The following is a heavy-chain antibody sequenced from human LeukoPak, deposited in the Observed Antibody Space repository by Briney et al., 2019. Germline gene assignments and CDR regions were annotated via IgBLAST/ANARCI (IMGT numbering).Heavy chain of an antibody. Sequence: AGGSLRLSCAASGFTFRKHYMSWIRQAPGRGPEWVAYIGASGSTRYYRDSVNGRFTISRDNAKNSLRLQMNSLRAEDTAVYYCAKDLREWYCDPNGNYFSYGMDVWGRGTTVVVSS. CDR2: IGASGSTR. CDR3: AKDLREWYCDPNGNYFSYGMDV. V-gene: IGHV3-11*01. J-gene: IGHJ6*02. D-gene: IGHD3-22*01. CDR1: GFTFRKHY.